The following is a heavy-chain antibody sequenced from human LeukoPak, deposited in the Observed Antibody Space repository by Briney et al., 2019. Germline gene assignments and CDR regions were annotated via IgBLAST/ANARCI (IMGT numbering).Heavy chain of an antibody. CDR2: ISGSGGST. Sequence: GGSLRLSCAASGFTFSSYAMSWVLQAPGKGLEWVSAISGSGGSTYYADSVKGRFTTSRDNSKNTLYLQMNSLRAEDTAVYYCAKLGRSGYGSGNWFDPWGQGTLVTVSS. D-gene: IGHD3-10*01. CDR1: GFTFSSYA. V-gene: IGHV3-23*01. CDR3: AKLGRSGYGSGNWFDP. J-gene: IGHJ5*02.